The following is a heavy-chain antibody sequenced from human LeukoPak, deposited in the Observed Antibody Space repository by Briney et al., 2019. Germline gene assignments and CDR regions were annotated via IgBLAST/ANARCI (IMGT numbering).Heavy chain of an antibody. Sequence: PGGSLRLSCAASGFTFSTYAMTWLRQAPGKGLEWLSALNYNGGNTYYADSVKGRFTISRDNSKNMLYLQMNSLRAEDTAIYYCAQISVYTSRKRWADFDSWGQGILVTVSS. CDR2: LNYNGGNT. D-gene: IGHD5-18*01. CDR1: GFTFSTYA. CDR3: AQISVYTSRKRWADFDS. V-gene: IGHV3-23*01. J-gene: IGHJ4*02.